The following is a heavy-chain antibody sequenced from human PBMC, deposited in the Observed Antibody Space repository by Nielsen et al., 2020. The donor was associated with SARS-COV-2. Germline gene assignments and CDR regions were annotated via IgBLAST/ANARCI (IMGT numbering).Heavy chain of an antibody. CDR2: IDYEGSLT. J-gene: IGHJ3*02. CDR1: GFGLSNYW. CDR3: ARDSYSIEWALLGAWTDAFDI. Sequence: GGSLRLSCAASGFGLSNYWMYWVRQSPEKGLMCVAHIDYEGSLTSYAGSVKGRFTISRDNAKNSLYLQMNSLRAEDTAVYYCARDSYSIEWALLGAWTDAFDIWGQGTMVTVSS. V-gene: IGHV3-74*01. D-gene: IGHD1-26*01.